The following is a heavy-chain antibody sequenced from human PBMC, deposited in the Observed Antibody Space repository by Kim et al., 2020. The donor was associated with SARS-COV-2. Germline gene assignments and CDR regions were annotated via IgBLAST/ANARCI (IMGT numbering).Heavy chain of an antibody. CDR1: GGSFSGYY. J-gene: IGHJ4*02. CDR2: INHSGST. CDR3: ARARHSIGSFDY. V-gene: IGHV4-34*01. Sequence: SETLSLTCAVYGGSFSGYYWSWIRQPPGKGLEWIGEINHSGSTNYNPSLKSRVTISVDTSKNQFSLKLSSVTAADTAVYYCARARHSIGSFDYWGQGTLVTVSS.